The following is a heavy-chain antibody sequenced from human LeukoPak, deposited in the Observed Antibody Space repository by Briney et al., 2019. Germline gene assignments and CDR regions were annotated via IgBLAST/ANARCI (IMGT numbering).Heavy chain of an antibody. Sequence: GSLRLSCVASGFTFRSYGMHWVRQAPGKGLEWVTILSSDGNAEYYADSVKGRFTISRDNSKNTLYLQMNSLRAEDTAVYYCARDHNPFGELFITLDYWGQGTLVTVSS. CDR3: ARDHNPFGELFITLDY. V-gene: IGHV3-30*03. J-gene: IGHJ4*02. CDR2: LSSDGNAE. D-gene: IGHD3-10*01. CDR1: GFTFRSYG.